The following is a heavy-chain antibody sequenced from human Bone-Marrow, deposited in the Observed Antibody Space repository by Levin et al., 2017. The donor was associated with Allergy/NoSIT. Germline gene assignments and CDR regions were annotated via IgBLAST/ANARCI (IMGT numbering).Heavy chain of an antibody. CDR3: ARELGGYCHNPKCNDDGFDI. CDR1: GFTFSDHA. J-gene: IGHJ3*02. D-gene: IGHD2-15*01. Sequence: LSLTCAASGFTFSDHAMHWVRQAPGKGLEWVAVISYDGSDKEYVDSAKGRFTISRDNSKNTLYLQMNSLRPEDTAVYYCARELGGYCHNPKCNDDGFDIWGQGTMVFVSS. CDR2: ISYDGSDK. V-gene: IGHV3-30*04.